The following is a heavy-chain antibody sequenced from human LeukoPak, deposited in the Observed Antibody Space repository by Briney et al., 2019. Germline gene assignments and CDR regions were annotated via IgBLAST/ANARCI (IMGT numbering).Heavy chain of an antibody. J-gene: IGHJ3*02. CDR2: INHSGST. Sequence: PSETLSLTCTVSGGSISNYYWSWIRQPPGKGLEWIGEINHSGSTNYNPSLKSRVTISVDTSKNQFSLKLSSVTAADTAVYYCARPMPGSQRAFDIWGQGTMVTVSS. V-gene: IGHV4-34*01. CDR3: ARPMPGSQRAFDI. CDR1: GGSISNYY. D-gene: IGHD2-2*01.